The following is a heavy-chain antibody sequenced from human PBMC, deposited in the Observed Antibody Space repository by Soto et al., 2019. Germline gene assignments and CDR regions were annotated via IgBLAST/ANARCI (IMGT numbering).Heavy chain of an antibody. CDR3: ARKQDSSGYYYGIGFDY. D-gene: IGHD3-22*01. J-gene: IGHJ4*02. Sequence: PGGSLRLSCAASGFTFSSYWMSWVRQAPGKGLEWVANIKQDGSEKYYVDSVKGRFTISRDNAKNSLYLQMNSLRAEDTAVYYCARKQDSSGYYYGIGFDYWGQGTLVTVSS. V-gene: IGHV3-7*01. CDR2: IKQDGSEK. CDR1: GFTFSSYW.